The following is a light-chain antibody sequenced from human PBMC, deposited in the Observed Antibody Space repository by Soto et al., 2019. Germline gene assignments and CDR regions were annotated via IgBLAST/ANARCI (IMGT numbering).Light chain of an antibody. CDR2: VAS. CDR3: QQYANWPRT. Sequence: ERVMTQSPATLSMSPGERATLSCRASQSVGSSLAWYQQKPGQAPRLLIYVASTRATGVPARFSGSGSGTEFTLTISSLQSEDFAVYYCQQYANWPRTFGQGTKVEIK. J-gene: IGKJ1*01. CDR1: QSVGSS. V-gene: IGKV3-15*01.